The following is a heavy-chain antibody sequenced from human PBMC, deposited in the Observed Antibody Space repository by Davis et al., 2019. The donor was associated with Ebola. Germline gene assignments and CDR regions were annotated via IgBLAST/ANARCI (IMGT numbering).Heavy chain of an antibody. CDR2: TSGSGAGT. J-gene: IGHJ4*02. CDR1: GFTFSIYA. D-gene: IGHD3-10*01. Sequence: GGSLRLSCAASGFTFSIYAMTWVRQAPGKGLECVSGTSGSGAGTYYAGSVKGRFTISRDNSKSTLYLQMNSLRAKDTAIYYCAKELVSGSSYYIDFWGQGTLVTVSS. V-gene: IGHV3-23*01. CDR3: AKELVSGSSYYIDF.